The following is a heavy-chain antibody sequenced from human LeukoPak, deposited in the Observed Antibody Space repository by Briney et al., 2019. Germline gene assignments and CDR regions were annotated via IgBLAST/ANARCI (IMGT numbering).Heavy chain of an antibody. V-gene: IGHV3-21*01. J-gene: IGHJ4*02. CDR1: GFTFSSYS. D-gene: IGHD5-24*01. Sequence: GSLRLSCAASGFTFSSYSMNWVRQAPGKGLEWVSSISSSSSYIYYADSVKGRFTISRDNAKNSLYLQMNSLRAEDTAVYYCARGPIVEMATIYYFDYWGQGTLVTVSS. CDR2: ISSSSSYI. CDR3: ARGPIVEMATIYYFDY.